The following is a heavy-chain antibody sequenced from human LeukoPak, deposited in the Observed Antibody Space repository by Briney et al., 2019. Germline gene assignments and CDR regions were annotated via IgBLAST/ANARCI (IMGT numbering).Heavy chain of an antibody. V-gene: IGHV3-7*01. CDR3: ARGVEATSQGGYYYYMDV. D-gene: IGHD5-12*01. J-gene: IGHJ6*03. CDR1: GFTFSSYW. CDR2: IKQDGSEK. Sequence: GGSLRLSCAASGFTFSSYWMSWVRQAPGKGLEWVANIKQDGSEKYYVDSVKGRFTISRDNAKNSLYLQMNSLRAEDTAVYYCARGVEATSQGGYYYYMDVWGKGTTVTVSS.